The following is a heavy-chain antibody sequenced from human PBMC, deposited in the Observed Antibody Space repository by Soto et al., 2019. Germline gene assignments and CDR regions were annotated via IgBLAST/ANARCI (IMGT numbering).Heavy chain of an antibody. CDR2: IWHDGNNK. CDR1: GFTFSNYG. D-gene: IGHD1-26*01. J-gene: IGHJ6*02. Sequence: QSGGSLRLSCAASGFTFSNYGMHWVRQAPGKGLEWVAIIWHDGNNKYYADSVRGRFIISRDNSKNRLYLQMNSLRAEDTAVYYCASDLVGASDSYGLDVWAQGTPVTVSS. V-gene: IGHV3-33*01. CDR3: ASDLVGASDSYGLDV.